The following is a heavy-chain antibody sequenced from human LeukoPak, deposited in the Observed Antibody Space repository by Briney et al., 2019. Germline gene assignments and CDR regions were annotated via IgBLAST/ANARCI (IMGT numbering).Heavy chain of an antibody. Sequence: GGSLRLSCAASGFTFSSNGMSWVRKAPGKGLEWVSSISGSGDKTYYADSVKGRFTISRNNSKSTMYLQMNSLRAEDTAVYHCAKTNGYYDLWGQGTLVIVSS. J-gene: IGHJ4*02. CDR3: AKTNGYYDL. CDR1: GFTFSSNG. D-gene: IGHD3-22*01. CDR2: ISGSGDKT. V-gene: IGHV3-23*01.